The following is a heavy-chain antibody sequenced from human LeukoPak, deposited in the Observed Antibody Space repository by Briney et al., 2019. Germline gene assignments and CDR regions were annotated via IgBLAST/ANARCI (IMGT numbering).Heavy chain of an antibody. CDR1: GFTFSGYG. Sequence: GGSLRLSCAASGFTFSGYGMHWVRQAPGKGLEWVAFIQYDGRNKYYADSVKGRFTISRDTSKNTLYLQMNSLRGEDTAVYYCAKLPATTSPFDYWGQGTLVTVSS. CDR2: IQYDGRNK. J-gene: IGHJ4*02. V-gene: IGHV3-30*02. D-gene: IGHD2-2*01. CDR3: AKLPATTSPFDY.